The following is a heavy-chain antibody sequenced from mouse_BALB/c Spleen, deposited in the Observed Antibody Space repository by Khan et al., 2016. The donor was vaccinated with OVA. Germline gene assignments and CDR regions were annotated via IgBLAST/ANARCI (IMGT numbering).Heavy chain of an antibody. CDR1: GFTFSNYA. J-gene: IGHJ3*01. CDR3: ARYDWFAY. D-gene: IGHD2-12*01. Sequence: EVELVESGGGLVKPGGSLKLSCAASGFTFSNYAMSWVRQTPEKRLEWVASISSGGKTYYPDSVKGRFTISRDNARNILSLQMSSLRSEDTAMYYCARYDWFAYWGQGTLVTVSA. V-gene: IGHV5-6-5*01. CDR2: ISSGGKT.